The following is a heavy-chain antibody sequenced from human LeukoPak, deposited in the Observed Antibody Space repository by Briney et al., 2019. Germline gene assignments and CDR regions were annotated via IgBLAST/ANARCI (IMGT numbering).Heavy chain of an antibody. CDR2: IYTSGST. CDR3: ARVGAQAKQQLAKGGFDY. Sequence: SETLSLTCTVSGGSISSYYWSWIRQPAGKGLEWIGRIYTSGSTNYNPSLKSRVTMSVDTSKNQFSLKLSSVTAADTAVYYCARVGAQAKQQLAKGGFDYWGQGTLVTVSS. J-gene: IGHJ4*02. D-gene: IGHD6-13*01. CDR1: GGSISSYY. V-gene: IGHV4-4*07.